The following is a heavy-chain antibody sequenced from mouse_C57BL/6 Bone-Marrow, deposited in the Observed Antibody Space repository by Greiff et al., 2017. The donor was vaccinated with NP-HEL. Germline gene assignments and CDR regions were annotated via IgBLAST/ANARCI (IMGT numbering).Heavy chain of an antibody. Sequence: QVQLKQPGAELVRPGSSVKLSCKASGYTFTSYWMHWVKQRPIQGLEWIGNIDPSDSETHYNQKFKDKATLTVDKSSSTAYMQLSSLTSEDSAVYYCARGSYYGSPFAYWGQGTLVTVSA. D-gene: IGHD1-1*01. V-gene: IGHV1-52*01. CDR3: ARGSYYGSPFAY. CDR2: IDPSDSET. CDR1: GYTFTSYW. J-gene: IGHJ3*01.